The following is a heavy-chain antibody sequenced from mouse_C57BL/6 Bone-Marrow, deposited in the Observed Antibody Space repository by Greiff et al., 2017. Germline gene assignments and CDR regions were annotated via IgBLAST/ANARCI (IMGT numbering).Heavy chain of an antibody. D-gene: IGHD1-1*01. V-gene: IGHV1-26*01. CDR3: ARGTTVVADY. CDR2: INPNNGGT. CDR1: GYTFTDYY. J-gene: IGHJ2*01. Sequence: EVQLQQSGPELVKPGASVKISCKASGYTFTDYYMNWVKQSHGKSLEWIGDINPNNGGTSYNQKFKGKATLTVDKSSSTAYMELRSLTSEDSAVYYCARGTTVVADYWGQGTTLTVSS.